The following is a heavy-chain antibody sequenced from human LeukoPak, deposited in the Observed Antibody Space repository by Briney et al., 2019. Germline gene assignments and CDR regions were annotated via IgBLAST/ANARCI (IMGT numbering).Heavy chain of an antibody. Sequence: GGSLRLSCAASGFTFSSYAMTWVRQAPGKGLEWVSGISGSGGSTYYADSVKGRFTISRDNSKNTLYLQMNSLRVEDTAVYYCAKDDDYVWGSYRKEDYFDYWGQGTLVTVSS. CDR1: GFTFSSYA. V-gene: IGHV3-23*01. CDR3: AKDDDYVWGSYRKEDYFDY. CDR2: ISGSGGST. J-gene: IGHJ4*02. D-gene: IGHD3-16*02.